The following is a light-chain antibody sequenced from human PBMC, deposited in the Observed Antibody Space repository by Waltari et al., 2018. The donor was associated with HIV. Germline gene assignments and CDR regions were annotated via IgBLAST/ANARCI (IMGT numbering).Light chain of an antibody. J-gene: IGLJ3*02. CDR1: SSDIGYYNY. CDR3: SSVANSVTLSVL. Sequence: QFALTQPASVSGSPGQSITISCSGTSSDIGYYNYVSWYQQHPGKAPKLMIYEVSNRPSGISNRFSGSQSGNTASLTISALQAEDEADYFCSSVANSVTLSVLFGGGTKLTVL. V-gene: IGLV2-14*01. CDR2: EVS.